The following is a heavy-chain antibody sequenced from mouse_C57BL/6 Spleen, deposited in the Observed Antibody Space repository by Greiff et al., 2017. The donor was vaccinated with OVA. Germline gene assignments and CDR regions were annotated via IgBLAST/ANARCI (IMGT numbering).Heavy chain of an antibody. CDR2: ISSGSSTI. D-gene: IGHD2-10*01. V-gene: IGHV5-17*01. Sequence: VQLQQSGGGLVKPGGSLKLSCAASGFTFSDYGMHWVRQAPEKGLEWVAYISSGSSTIYYADTVKGRFTISRDNAKNTLFLQMTSLRAEDTAMYYCARPYYGNFYAMDYWGQGTSVTVSS. J-gene: IGHJ4*01. CDR3: ARPYYGNFYAMDY. CDR1: GFTFSDYG.